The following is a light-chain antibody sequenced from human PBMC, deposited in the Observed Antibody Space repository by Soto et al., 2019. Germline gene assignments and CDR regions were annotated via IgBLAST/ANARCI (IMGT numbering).Light chain of an antibody. Sequence: QSVLTQPASVSGSPGQSITISCTGTSSDVGGYKYVSWYQQQSGKAPKLMIHDVSNRPSVVYNLFSGSKSGNTAPLTISGLQAEDEADYYRSSYTSSRAYVFGIGTKVT. CDR2: DVS. J-gene: IGLJ1*01. V-gene: IGLV2-14*03. CDR1: SSDVGGYKY. CDR3: SSYTSSRAYV.